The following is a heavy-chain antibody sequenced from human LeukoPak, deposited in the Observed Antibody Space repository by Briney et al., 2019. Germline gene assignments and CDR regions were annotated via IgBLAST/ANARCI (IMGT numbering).Heavy chain of an antibody. J-gene: IGHJ4*02. V-gene: IGHV3-7*01. CDR3: ARTGGSSGWYSPALLKYYFDY. CDR2: IKQDGNEK. CDR1: RFTLSSSW. Sequence: PGGSLRLSCAASRFTLSSSWMYWVRQAPGKGLEWVAHIKQDGNEKYYVDSVKGRFTISRDNAKNSLYLQMNSLRAEDTAVYYCARTGGSSGWYSPALLKYYFDYWGQGTLVTVSS. D-gene: IGHD6-19*01.